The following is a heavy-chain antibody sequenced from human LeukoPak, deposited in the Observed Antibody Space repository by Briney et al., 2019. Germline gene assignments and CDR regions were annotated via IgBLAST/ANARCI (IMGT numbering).Heavy chain of an antibody. V-gene: IGHV3-23*01. CDR3: AKAPATMVRGVKTYYYYMDV. J-gene: IGHJ6*03. CDR1: GFTFDDYA. Sequence: GGSLRLSCAASGFTFDDYAMHWVRQAPGKGLEWVSAISGSGGSTYYADSVKGRFTISRDNSKNTLYLQMNSLRAEDTAVYYCAKAPATMVRGVKTYYYYMDVWGKGTTVTVSS. CDR2: ISGSGGST. D-gene: IGHD3-10*01.